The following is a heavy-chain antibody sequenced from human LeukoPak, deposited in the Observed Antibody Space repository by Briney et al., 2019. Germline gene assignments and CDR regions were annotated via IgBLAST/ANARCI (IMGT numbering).Heavy chain of an antibody. D-gene: IGHD2-21*02. CDR1: GYTFTRHD. V-gene: IGHV1-8*01. J-gene: IGHJ3*02. Sequence: ASVKVSCKASGYTFTRHDVNWVQQAAGQGLEWMGWMNPKSGNKGYAQKLQGRVTMTTDSSTNTAFMELSSLSSEDTALYYCARAIPFRYLLGGDYYERSSHGFDIWGQGTMVTVSS. CDR3: ARAIPFRYLLGGDYYERSSHGFDI. CDR2: MNPKSGNK.